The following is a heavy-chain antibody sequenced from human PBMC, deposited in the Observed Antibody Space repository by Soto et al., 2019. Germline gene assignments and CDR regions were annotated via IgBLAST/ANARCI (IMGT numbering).Heavy chain of an antibody. CDR1: GGSFSGYY. D-gene: IGHD2-21*01. V-gene: IGHV4-34*01. CDR3: ARGRSNRNWFDP. J-gene: IGHJ5*02. CDR2: INHSGST. Sequence: PSETLSLTCAVYGGSFSGYYWSWIRQPPGKGLEWIGEINHSGSTNYNPSLKSRVTISVDTSKNQFSMKLSSVTAADTAVYYCARGRSNRNWFDPWGQGTLVTVSS.